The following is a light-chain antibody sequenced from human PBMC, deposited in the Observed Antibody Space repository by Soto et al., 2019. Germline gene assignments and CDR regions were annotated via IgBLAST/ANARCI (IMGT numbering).Light chain of an antibody. CDR3: QHYNNWPPYT. Sequence: EIVMTQSPATLSVSPGERATLSCRASQSVSSNLAWYQQQPGQAPRLLIYGASTRATGITARFSGSGSGTEFPLTITSLQSEDFAVYYCQHYNNWPPYTFGQGTKVDIK. V-gene: IGKV3-15*01. CDR2: GAS. CDR1: QSVSSN. J-gene: IGKJ2*01.